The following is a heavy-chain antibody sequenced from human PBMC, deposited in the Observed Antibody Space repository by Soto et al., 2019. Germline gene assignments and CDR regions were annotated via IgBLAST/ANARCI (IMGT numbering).Heavy chain of an antibody. CDR2: IYYSGST. D-gene: IGHD3-3*01. CDR1: GGSISSSSYY. V-gene: IGHV4-39*01. J-gene: IGHJ4*02. CDR3: ARHSIKIFGVVTTCHY. Sequence: SETLSLTCTVSGGSISSSSYYWGWIRQPPGKGLEWMGSIYYSGSTYYNPSLKRRVTISVDTSKNQFSLKLSSVTAADTAVYYCARHSIKIFGVVTTCHYWGQGNLVTVSS.